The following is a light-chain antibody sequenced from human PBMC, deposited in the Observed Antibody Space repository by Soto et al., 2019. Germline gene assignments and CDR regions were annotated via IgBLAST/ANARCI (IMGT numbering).Light chain of an antibody. Sequence: EIVLTLSPGGLSLYPGERATLSCRASQSVSSSYLAWYQFKPGQAPRIIIYGVSSRATGIPARFSGSGSGTEFTLTISSLQSEDFAVYYCQQYNNLWTFGQGTNV. CDR2: GVS. J-gene: IGKJ1*01. CDR1: QSVSSSY. CDR3: QQYNNLWT. V-gene: IGKV3-20*01.